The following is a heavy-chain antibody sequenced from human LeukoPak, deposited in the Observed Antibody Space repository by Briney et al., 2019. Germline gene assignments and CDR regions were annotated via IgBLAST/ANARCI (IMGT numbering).Heavy chain of an antibody. CDR1: GFTFSNHG. V-gene: IGHV4-34*01. D-gene: IGHD3-10*01. J-gene: IGHJ5*02. CDR3: ARRFLWFGEVWFDP. Sequence: GTLRLSCAASGFTFSNHGMSWVRQGPGKGLEWIGEINHSGSTNYNPSLKSRVTISVDTSKNQFSLKLSSVTAADTAVYYCARRFLWFGEVWFDPWGQGTLVTVSS. CDR2: INHSGST.